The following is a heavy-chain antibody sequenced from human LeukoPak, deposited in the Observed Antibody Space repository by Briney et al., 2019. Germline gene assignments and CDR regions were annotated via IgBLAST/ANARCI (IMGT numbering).Heavy chain of an antibody. D-gene: IGHD3-22*01. CDR1: GYSFTSYW. J-gene: IGHJ6*02. CDR3: ASAIRYYDSSGYPPHYYYYYGMDV. Sequence: GESLKISCKGSGYSFTSYWIGWARQMPGKGLEWMGIIYPGDSDTRYSPSFQGQVTISADKSISTAYLQWSSLKASDTAMYYCASAIRYYDSSGYPPHYYYYYGMDVWGQGTTVTVSS. V-gene: IGHV5-51*01. CDR2: IYPGDSDT.